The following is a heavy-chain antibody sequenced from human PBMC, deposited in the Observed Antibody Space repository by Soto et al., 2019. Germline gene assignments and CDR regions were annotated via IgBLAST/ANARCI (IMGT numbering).Heavy chain of an antibody. V-gene: IGHV3-53*01. CDR3: ARGTIYLDY. J-gene: IGHJ4*02. D-gene: IGHD2-21*01. CDR2: IYTGDGS. CDR1: GLTVNTNY. Sequence: GGSLRLSCAASGLTVNTNYMTWVRQAPGRGLEWVSYIYTGDGSYYADSVKGRFTISVDNSKNTVYLQMNDLRAEDTAVYYCARGTIYLDYWGQGTLVTVSS.